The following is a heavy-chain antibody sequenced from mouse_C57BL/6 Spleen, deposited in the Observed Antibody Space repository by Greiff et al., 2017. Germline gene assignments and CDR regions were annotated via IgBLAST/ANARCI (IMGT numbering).Heavy chain of an antibody. CDR3: ARSSLGHYAMDY. CDR1: GYAFSSYW. D-gene: IGHD4-1*01. Sequence: QVQLQQSGAELVKPGASVKISCKASGYAFSSYWMNWVKQRPGKGLEWIGQIYPGDGDTNYNGKFKGKATLTADKSSSTAYMQLSSLTSEDSAVYFCARSSLGHYAMDYWGQGTSVTVSS. J-gene: IGHJ4*01. CDR2: IYPGDGDT. V-gene: IGHV1-80*01.